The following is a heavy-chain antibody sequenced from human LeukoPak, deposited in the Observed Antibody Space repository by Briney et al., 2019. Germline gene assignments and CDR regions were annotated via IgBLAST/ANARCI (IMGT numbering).Heavy chain of an antibody. CDR1: GYTFTSYG. J-gene: IGHJ5*02. Sequence: ASVKVSCKASGYTFTSYGISWVRQAPGQGLEWMGWISAYNGNTNYAQKLQGRVTMTTDTSTSTAYMELRSLRSDDTAMYYCARDDCTSTSCYLGAISPWGQGTLVTVSS. D-gene: IGHD2-2*01. CDR3: ARDDCTSTSCYLGAISP. V-gene: IGHV1-18*01. CDR2: ISAYNGNT.